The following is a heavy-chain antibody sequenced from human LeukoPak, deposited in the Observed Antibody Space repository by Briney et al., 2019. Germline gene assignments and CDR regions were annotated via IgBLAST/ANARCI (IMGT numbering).Heavy chain of an antibody. CDR3: ARDTTTYYDFWSGINWFDP. V-gene: IGHV1-46*01. J-gene: IGHJ5*02. D-gene: IGHD3-3*01. CDR1: GYTFTSYY. Sequence: ASVKVSCKASGYTFTSYYMHWVRQAPGQGLEWMGIINPSGGSTSYAQKFQGRVTMTRDMSTSTVYMELSSLRSEDTAVYYCARDTTTYYDFWSGINWFDPWGQGTLVTVSS. CDR2: INPSGGST.